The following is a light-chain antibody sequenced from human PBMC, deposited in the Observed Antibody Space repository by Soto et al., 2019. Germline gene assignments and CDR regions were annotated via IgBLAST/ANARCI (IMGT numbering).Light chain of an antibody. V-gene: IGKV3-15*01. Sequence: DIVMTQSPSTLSVSPGERATLSCRASQSVSSNLAWYQQKPGQAPRLLIYGASTRATGIPARFSGSGSGTEFTLTISSQQSEEFSGYYCQQYNNWPPSTFGQGTKLEIK. CDR3: QQYNNWPPST. CDR1: QSVSSN. J-gene: IGKJ2*01. CDR2: GAS.